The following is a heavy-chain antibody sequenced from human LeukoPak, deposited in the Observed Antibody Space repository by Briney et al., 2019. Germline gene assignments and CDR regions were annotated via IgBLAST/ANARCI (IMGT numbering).Heavy chain of an antibody. D-gene: IGHD3-10*01. CDR3: AVAMVRGVIRYYYYGMDV. CDR2: IIPIFGTA. CDR1: GGTFSSYA. Sequence: SVKVSCKASGGTFSSYAISWVRQAPGQGLEWMGGIIPIFGTANYAQKFQGRVTITADESTSTAYMELSSLRSEDTAVYYCAVAMVRGVIRYYYYGMDVWGQGTTVAVSS. V-gene: IGHV1-69*01. J-gene: IGHJ6*02.